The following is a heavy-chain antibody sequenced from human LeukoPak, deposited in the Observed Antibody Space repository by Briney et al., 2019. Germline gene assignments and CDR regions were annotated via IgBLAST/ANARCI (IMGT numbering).Heavy chain of an antibody. Sequence: PGGSLRLSCAASGFTFSSYGMPWVRQAPGKGLEWVSAISGSGGSTYYADSVKGRFTISRDNSKNTLYLQMNSLRAEDTAVYYCAKALWYYYDSSGYSDFDPWGQGTLVTVSS. V-gene: IGHV3-23*01. D-gene: IGHD3-22*01. CDR3: AKALWYYYDSSGYSDFDP. J-gene: IGHJ5*02. CDR2: ISGSGGST. CDR1: GFTFSSYG.